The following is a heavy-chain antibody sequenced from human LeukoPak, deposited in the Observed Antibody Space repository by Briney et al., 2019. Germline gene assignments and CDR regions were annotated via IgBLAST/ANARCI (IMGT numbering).Heavy chain of an antibody. CDR2: ICAGGGSS. V-gene: IGHV3-23*01. J-gene: IGHJ4*02. Sequence: PGGSLRLSCAASGFTFISHAMSWVLQAPGKRLEWVSAICAGGGSSYYAGSVKGRFTISRDNSKKTLYLQMNSLRAEDTAVYYCAKDVSRSGSEYWGQGTLVDVSS. CDR3: AKDVSRSGSEY. CDR1: GFTFISHA. D-gene: IGHD3-3*01.